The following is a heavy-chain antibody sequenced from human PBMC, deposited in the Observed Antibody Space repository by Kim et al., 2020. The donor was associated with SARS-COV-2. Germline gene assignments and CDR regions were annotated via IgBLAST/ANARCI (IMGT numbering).Heavy chain of an antibody. D-gene: IGHD3-10*01. J-gene: IGHJ4*02. V-gene: IGHV5-10-1*01. CDR3: ARSGSGSYDLDY. CDR1: GYSFTSYW. Sequence: GESLKISCKGSGYSFTSYWISWVRQMPGKGLEWMGGFVLSASYPNYTPSFQGNVTISADKSIRTAYLQWRSLKASDTAMYYCARSGSGSYDLDYWGQGTLVTVSS. CDR2: FVLSASYP.